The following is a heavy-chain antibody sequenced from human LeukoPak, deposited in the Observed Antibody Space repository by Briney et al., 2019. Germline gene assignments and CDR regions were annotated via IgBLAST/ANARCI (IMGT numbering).Heavy chain of an antibody. J-gene: IGHJ4*02. CDR3: ARAYYDILTGYYIDY. D-gene: IGHD3-9*01. CDR2: IYYSGST. CDR1: GGSISSGGYY. V-gene: IGHV4-31*03. Sequence: PSQTLSITCTVSGGSISSGGYYWSWIRQHPGKGLEWIGYIYYSGSTYYNPSLKSRVTISVDTSKNQFSLKLSSVTAADTAVYYCARAYYDILTGYYIDYWGQGTLVTVSS.